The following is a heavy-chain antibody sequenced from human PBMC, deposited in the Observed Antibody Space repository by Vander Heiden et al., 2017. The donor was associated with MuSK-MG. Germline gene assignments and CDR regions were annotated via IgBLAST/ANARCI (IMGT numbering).Heavy chain of an antibody. V-gene: IGHV1-69*12. CDR1: GGTFISYA. CDR3: AREAYSGSYYASIGYYYYMDV. Sequence: QVQLVQSGAEVQKPGSSVKVSCKSSGGTFISYAISWVGQAPGQGLEWMGGIIPIFGTANYAQKFQGRVTITADESTSTAYMELSSLRSEDTAVYYCAREAYSGSYYASIGYYYYMDVWGQGTTVTVSS. J-gene: IGHJ6*03. CDR2: IIPIFGTA. D-gene: IGHD1-26*01.